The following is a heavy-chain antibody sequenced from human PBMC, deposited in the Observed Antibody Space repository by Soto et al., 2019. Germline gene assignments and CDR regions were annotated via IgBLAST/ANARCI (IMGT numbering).Heavy chain of an antibody. Sequence: ASVKVSCKASGYTFTSYGISWVRQAPGQGLEWMGWINTYNGNTNYAQKLQGRVTMTTDTSTSTAYMELRSLRSEDTAVYYCARDSGYDFRSGYYSLGGFDYWGRG. CDR2: INTYNGNT. J-gene: IGHJ4*02. CDR1: GYTFTSYG. V-gene: IGHV1-18*01. CDR3: ARDSGYDFRSGYYSLGGFDY. D-gene: IGHD3-3*01.